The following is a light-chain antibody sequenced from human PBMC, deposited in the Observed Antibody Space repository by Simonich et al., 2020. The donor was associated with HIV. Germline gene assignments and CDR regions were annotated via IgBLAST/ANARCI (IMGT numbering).Light chain of an antibody. Sequence: DIVMTQSPDSLSVYLGERATINYKSSQSILKRSNYKNYFALYQQKAGQPPKLLIDWASTRESGVPDRFSGSGSGTDFTLTISSLQAEDVAVYYCQQYYTTPLTFGGGTKVEIK. J-gene: IGKJ4*01. CDR2: WAS. V-gene: IGKV4-1*01. CDR1: QSILKRSNYKNY. CDR3: QQYYTTPLT.